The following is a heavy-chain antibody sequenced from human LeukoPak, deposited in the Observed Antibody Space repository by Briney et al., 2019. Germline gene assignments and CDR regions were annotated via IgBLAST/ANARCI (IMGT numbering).Heavy chain of an antibody. CDR3: ARGRIAAAGNGPFDY. CDR1: GGSISSYY. Sequence: PSETLSLTCTVSGGSISSYYWSWIRQPAGKGREWMGRIYTSGSTNYNPSLKSRVTISVDKSKNQFSLKLSSVTAADTAVYYCARGRIAAAGNGPFDYWGQGTLVTVSS. V-gene: IGHV4-4*07. CDR2: IYTSGST. D-gene: IGHD6-13*01. J-gene: IGHJ4*02.